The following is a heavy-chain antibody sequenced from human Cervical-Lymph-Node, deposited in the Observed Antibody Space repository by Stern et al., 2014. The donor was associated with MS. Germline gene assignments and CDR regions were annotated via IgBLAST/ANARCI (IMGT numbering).Heavy chain of an antibody. CDR1: GGSISSSNW. CDR3: ASTLVGSGWYTWFDP. CDR2: IYHSGST. V-gene: IGHV4-4*02. D-gene: IGHD6-19*01. J-gene: IGHJ5*02. Sequence: QVQLQESGPGLVKPSGTLSLTCAVSGGSISSSNWWSWVRQPPGKGLEGIAEIYHSGSTNYNPSLKSRVTISVDKSKNQFSLKLSSVTAADTAVYYCASTLVGSGWYTWFDPWGQGTLVTVSS.